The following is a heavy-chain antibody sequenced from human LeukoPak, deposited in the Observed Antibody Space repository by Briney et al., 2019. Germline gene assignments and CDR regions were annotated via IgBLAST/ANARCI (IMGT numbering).Heavy chain of an antibody. J-gene: IGHJ4*02. Sequence: GGSLRLSCAASGSYWMHWIRQAPGKGLVWVSHINSDGSWTSYADSVKGRFTISKDNAKNTVYLQMNNLRAEDTAVYYCVSFYETYWGRGTLVTVSS. V-gene: IGHV3-74*01. CDR3: VSFYETY. CDR1: GSYW. D-gene: IGHD2/OR15-2a*01. CDR2: INSDGSWT.